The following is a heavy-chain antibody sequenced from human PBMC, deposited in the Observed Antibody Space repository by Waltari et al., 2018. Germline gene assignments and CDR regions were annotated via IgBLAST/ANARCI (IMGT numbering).Heavy chain of an antibody. CDR3: ARQATSWSGFDY. CDR2: IYISGTT. J-gene: IGHJ4*02. V-gene: IGHV4-4*07. D-gene: IGHD2-15*01. Sequence: QLQESGPRLVKPSETLSHPCSVSGGSLRSPWWGWIRQPAGKGRGWIGRIYISGTTNKIPSLASRITVSLDTPKNQFSLKLTSVSAADTAVYYCARQATSWSGFDYWGPGIQVTVSS. CDR1: GGSLRSPW.